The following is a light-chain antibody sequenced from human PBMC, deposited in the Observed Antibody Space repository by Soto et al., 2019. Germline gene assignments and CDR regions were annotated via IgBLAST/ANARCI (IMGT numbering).Light chain of an antibody. Sequence: QSVLTQPASVSGSPGQSITISCTGTSSDVGGYNYVSWYQHHPGKAPKLIIYDVSNRPSGVSNRFSGSKSGNTASLTISGLQPEDEADYYCSSYTTSNTRQIVFGTGTKVTDL. V-gene: IGLV2-14*03. CDR2: DVS. CDR1: SSDVGGYNY. J-gene: IGLJ1*01. CDR3: SSYTTSNTRQIV.